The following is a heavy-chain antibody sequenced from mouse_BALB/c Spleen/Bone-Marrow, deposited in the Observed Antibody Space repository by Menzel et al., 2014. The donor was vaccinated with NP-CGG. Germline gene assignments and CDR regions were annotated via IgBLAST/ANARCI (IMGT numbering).Heavy chain of an antibody. D-gene: IGHD2-14*01. CDR3: ARRGYDEGFYFPMDY. V-gene: IGHV1-87*01. Sequence: VQLQQSGAELARPGASVKLSCKASGYTFTNYWIQWVKQRPGQGLEWIGTIYPGDGDTRYTQNFKDKATLNADKSSNTAYMQLSSLASEDSAVYYCARRGYDEGFYFPMDYWGQGTSVTVSS. J-gene: IGHJ4*01. CDR1: GYTFTNYW. CDR2: IYPGDGDT.